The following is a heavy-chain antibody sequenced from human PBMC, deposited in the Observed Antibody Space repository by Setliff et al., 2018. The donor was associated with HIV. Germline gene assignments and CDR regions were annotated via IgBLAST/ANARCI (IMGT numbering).Heavy chain of an antibody. J-gene: IGHJ4*02. CDR3: ARVYCSIASCYDEYYFDY. V-gene: IGHV1-46*01. CDR2: INPAGGNS. D-gene: IGHD2-2*01. Sequence: ASVKVSCKSSGYSFGDYYIHWVRQAPGQGLEWMGVINPAGGNSHYAQKFQGRVTVTRDASTSTVYMDLSSLRPDDTAVYFCARVYCSIASCYDEYYFDYWGQGTLVTVS. CDR1: GYSFGDYY.